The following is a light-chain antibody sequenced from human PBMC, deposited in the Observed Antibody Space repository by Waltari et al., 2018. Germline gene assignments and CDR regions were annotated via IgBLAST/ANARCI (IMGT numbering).Light chain of an antibody. Sequence: QSVLTQPPSASGTPGQRVTIPGSGSSPNTERSHVYWYPQLPGTAPKLLIYRNNQRPSAVPDRFSGSKSGTSASLAISGLRSEDEADYYCATWDDSLRGPVFGGGTKLTVL. CDR3: ATWDDSLRGPV. CDR1: SPNTERSH. CDR2: RNN. V-gene: IGLV1-47*01. J-gene: IGLJ2*01.